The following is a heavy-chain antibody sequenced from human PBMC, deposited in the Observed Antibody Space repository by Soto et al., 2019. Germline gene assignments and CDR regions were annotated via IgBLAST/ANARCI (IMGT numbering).Heavy chain of an antibody. CDR2: ISAYNGNT. J-gene: IGHJ6*02. CDR3: AAYYYGSGRHDYYGMDV. Sequence: QVQLVQSGAEVKKPGASVKVSCKASGYTFTSYGISWVRQAPGQGLEWMGWISAYNGNTNYAQKLQGRVTMTTDTSXRXXYKELRSLRSDDTAGYYCAAYYYGSGRHDYYGMDVWGQGTTVTVSS. V-gene: IGHV1-18*01. D-gene: IGHD3-10*01. CDR1: GYTFTSYG.